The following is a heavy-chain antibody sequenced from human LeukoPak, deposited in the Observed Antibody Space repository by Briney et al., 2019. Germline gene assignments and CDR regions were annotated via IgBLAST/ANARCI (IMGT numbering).Heavy chain of an antibody. V-gene: IGHV3-23*01. CDR2: ISGSGGST. Sequence: GGSLRLSCAASGFTFSSYAMSWVRQAPGKGLEWVSAISGSGGSTYYADSVKGRFTISRDNSKNTLYLQMNSLRAEDTAVYYCARKGYYYYYYYMDVWGKGTTVTVSS. CDR3: ARKGYYYYYYYMDV. J-gene: IGHJ6*03. CDR1: GFTFSSYA.